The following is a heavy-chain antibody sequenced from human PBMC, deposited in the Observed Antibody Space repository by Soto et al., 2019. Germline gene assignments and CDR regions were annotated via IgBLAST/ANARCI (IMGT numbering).Heavy chain of an antibody. CDR3: VKDESAGGADY. V-gene: IGHV3-9*01. J-gene: IGHJ4*02. Sequence: EVQLVESGGGLVQPGGSLRLSCAASGFTFSSYEMNWVRQAPGKGLEWVSGIFWRTGGVGYADSVKGRFTVSRDNAKNFLYLQMDSLRSEDTALYYCVKDESAGGADYWGQGTLVTVSS. D-gene: IGHD3-10*01. CDR2: IFWRTGGV. CDR1: GFTFSSYE.